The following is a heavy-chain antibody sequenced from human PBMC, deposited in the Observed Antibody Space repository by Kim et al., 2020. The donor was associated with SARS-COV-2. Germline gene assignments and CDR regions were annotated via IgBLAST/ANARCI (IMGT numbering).Heavy chain of an antibody. CDR2: IKEDGSKT. Sequence: GGSLRLSCAASGFTFRTSWMTWVRQAPGKGLEWVATIKEDGSKTYYVDSVKGRFTISIDNAKTSLYQQMDSLRAEDTAVYFCARGQGLIWGQGTMVIVSS. V-gene: IGHV3-7*03. CDR1: GFTFRTSW. CDR3: ARGQGLI. J-gene: IGHJ3*01.